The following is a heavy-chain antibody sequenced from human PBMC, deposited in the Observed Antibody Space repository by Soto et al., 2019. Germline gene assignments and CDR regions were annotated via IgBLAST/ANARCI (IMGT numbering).Heavy chain of an antibody. J-gene: IGHJ4*02. CDR2: INAGNGNT. D-gene: IGHD3-22*01. CDR3: AYTYYYDSSGYYYFDY. Sequence: ASVKVSCKASGYTFTSYAMHWVRQAPGQRLEWMGWINAGNGNTKYSQKFQGRVTITRDTSASTAYMELSSLRSEDTAVYYCAYTYYYDSSGYYYFDYWGQGTLVTVSS. CDR1: GYTFTSYA. V-gene: IGHV1-3*01.